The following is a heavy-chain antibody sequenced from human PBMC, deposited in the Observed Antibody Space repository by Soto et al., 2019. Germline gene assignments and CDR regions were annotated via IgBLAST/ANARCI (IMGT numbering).Heavy chain of an antibody. Sequence: QVTLKESGPVLVKPPETLTLRCTVSGLSITDSEMGVSWIRQPPGQPLEWLAHIDSSVEKSYRTFLKSRLAISKDTSKNLKVLTMTNMDPADKATYYCARRHLAVAVSPWFDPWGQGIPVTVSS. D-gene: IGHD6-19*01. CDR2: IDSSVEK. V-gene: IGHV2-26*01. J-gene: IGHJ5*02. CDR1: GLSITDSEMG. CDR3: ARRHLAVAVSPWFDP.